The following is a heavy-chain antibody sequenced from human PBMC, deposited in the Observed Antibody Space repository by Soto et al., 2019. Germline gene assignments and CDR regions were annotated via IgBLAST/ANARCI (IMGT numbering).Heavy chain of an antibody. V-gene: IGHV1-3*05. CDR1: GYSGTTYV. Sequence: QVHLVQSGAEEKRPGASVKICCKASGYSGTTYVLHWLRQAPGQSLEWMGWINPDNGDTKFSQKFQGRVTGRRDTFASTAYMDLTSLRSENTAVYYFPRGPNSGAFHIWAQGTIISIST. CDR3: PRGPNSGAFHI. J-gene: IGHJ3*02. D-gene: IGHD2-21*01. CDR2: INPDNGDT.